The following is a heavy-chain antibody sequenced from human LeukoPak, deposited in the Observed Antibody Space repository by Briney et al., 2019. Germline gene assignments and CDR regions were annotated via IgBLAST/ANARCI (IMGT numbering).Heavy chain of an antibody. CDR1: GFTFSSYG. CDR3: AKDQPGYDSSGYYGYFVY. V-gene: IGHV3-30*18. D-gene: IGHD3-22*01. Sequence: GGSLRLSCAASGFTFSSYGMHWVRQHAGKGMGWVSVISFDGSNKYYAVSVKGRFTISRDNSKNTLYLQMNSLRAEDTAVYYCAKDQPGYDSSGYYGYFVYWGQGTLVTVSS. CDR2: ISFDGSNK. J-gene: IGHJ4*02.